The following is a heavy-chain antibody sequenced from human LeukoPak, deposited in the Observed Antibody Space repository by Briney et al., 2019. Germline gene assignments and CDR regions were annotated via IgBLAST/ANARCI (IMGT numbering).Heavy chain of an antibody. D-gene: IGHD2-2*01. CDR3: AKDAVNCSGTSCSYGMDV. V-gene: IGHV3-30*18. CDR1: GFTFSNYA. CDR2: ISYDGNDK. Sequence: GGSLRLSCAASGFTFSNYAMNWVRQAPGKGPEWVAFISYDGNDKYYADSVKGRFTTSRDNSKNTLYLQMHSLRPEDTAVYSCAKDAVNCSGTSCSYGMDVWGQGTTVTVSS. J-gene: IGHJ6*02.